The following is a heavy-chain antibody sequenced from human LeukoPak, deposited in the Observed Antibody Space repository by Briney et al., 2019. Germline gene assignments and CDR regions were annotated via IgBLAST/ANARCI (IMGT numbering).Heavy chain of an antibody. CDR2: ISGTGGAT. CDR1: VLTFSSFV. V-gene: IGHV3-23*01. Sequence: GGSLRLSCAASVLTFSSFVMSWVRQAPGEGLEWVSAISGTGGATYNADSVKGRFTISRDNSKNTLYLQMNSLRAEDTAVYYCAKYRWGSTAAGGMDVWGQGTTVTVSS. J-gene: IGHJ6*02. CDR3: AKYRWGSTAAGGMDV. D-gene: IGHD6-13*01.